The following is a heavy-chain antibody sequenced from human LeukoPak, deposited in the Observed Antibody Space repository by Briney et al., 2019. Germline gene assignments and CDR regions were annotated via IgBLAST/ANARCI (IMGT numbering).Heavy chain of an antibody. CDR1: GGTFSSFA. V-gene: IGHV1-69*13. Sequence: ASVKVSCKASGGTFSSFAINWVRHAPGQGLEWMGGIIPLFGPANYAQKFQGRVTITPDASTSTVYMELSSLRSEDTAVYYCARDLEMATTLYWYFDLWGRGTLVTVSS. D-gene: IGHD5-24*01. CDR2: IIPLFGPA. J-gene: IGHJ2*01. CDR3: ARDLEMATTLYWYFDL.